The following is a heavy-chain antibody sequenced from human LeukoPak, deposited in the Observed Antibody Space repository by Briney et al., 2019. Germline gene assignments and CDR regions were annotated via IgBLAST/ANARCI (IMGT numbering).Heavy chain of an antibody. J-gene: IGHJ3*02. CDR1: GYTFTDYY. Sequence: AASVKVSCKASGYTFTDYYIHWVRQAPGQGLEWMGWLNTNRGDTFYAQRFQGRVTLTRDTSITTAYMELSSLNFDDTAIYYCARKVWGIYRHEALDIWGQGTMVTVSS. V-gene: IGHV1-2*02. CDR3: ARKVWGIYRHEALDI. CDR2: LNTNRGDT. D-gene: IGHD3-16*02.